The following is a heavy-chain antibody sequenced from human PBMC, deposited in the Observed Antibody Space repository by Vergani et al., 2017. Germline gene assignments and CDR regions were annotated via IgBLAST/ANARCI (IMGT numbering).Heavy chain of an antibody. V-gene: IGHV3-30*03. CDR2: LSYDGTQK. J-gene: IGHJ1*01. D-gene: IGHD1-1*01. CDR3: ATKSCGTPGCQIGYFRE. Sequence: QVHLVESGGGVVQPGRSLRLSCVVSGFTSSYYGMHWVRQALGKGLEWVAVLSYDGTQKYYADSVKGRFTISRDNSKSTLYLQMNSLRTEDTAVYYCATKSCGTPGCQIGYFREWGQGTLVTGSS. CDR1: GFTSSYYG.